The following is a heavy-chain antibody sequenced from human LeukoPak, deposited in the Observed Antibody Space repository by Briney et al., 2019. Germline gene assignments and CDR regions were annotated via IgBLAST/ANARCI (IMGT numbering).Heavy chain of an antibody. CDR1: GFTFSSSA. Sequence: GGSLRLSCAASGFTFSSSAMSWVRQAPGKGLEWISTISGRGGSAYYADSVKGRFTISRDNSKSTLYLQMNSLRGEDTAVYYCAKTGTEDDYNIHFDHWGQGTLVTVSS. CDR2: ISGRGGSA. D-gene: IGHD5-24*01. CDR3: AKTGTEDDYNIHFDH. V-gene: IGHV3-23*01. J-gene: IGHJ4*02.